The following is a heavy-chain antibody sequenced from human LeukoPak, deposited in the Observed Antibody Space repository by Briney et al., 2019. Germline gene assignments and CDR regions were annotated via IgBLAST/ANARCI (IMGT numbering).Heavy chain of an antibody. V-gene: IGHV4-59*08. Sequence: SETLSLTCIVSGGSISSYYWSWIRQPPGKGLEWIGYISYSGSTNYNPSLKSRVTISADTSKNQFSLNLNSVTAADTAVYYCARQVYYYDNLDYWGQGTLVTVSS. CDR1: GGSISSYY. D-gene: IGHD3-22*01. J-gene: IGHJ4*02. CDR3: ARQVYYYDNLDY. CDR2: ISYSGST.